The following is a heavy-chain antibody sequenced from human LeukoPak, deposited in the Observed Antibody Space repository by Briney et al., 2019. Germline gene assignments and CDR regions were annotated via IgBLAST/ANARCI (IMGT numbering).Heavy chain of an antibody. Sequence: GGSLRLSCAASGFTFRSYAMHWVRQAPGKGLEWVAFIPYDGSNEYYADSVKGRFTISRDNSENTLYLQMNSLRTEDTAVYYCGKAGGSYFPYYYMDVWGKGTAVTMSS. D-gene: IGHD1-26*01. V-gene: IGHV3-30*02. J-gene: IGHJ6*03. CDR1: GFTFRSYA. CDR2: IPYDGSNE. CDR3: GKAGGSYFPYYYMDV.